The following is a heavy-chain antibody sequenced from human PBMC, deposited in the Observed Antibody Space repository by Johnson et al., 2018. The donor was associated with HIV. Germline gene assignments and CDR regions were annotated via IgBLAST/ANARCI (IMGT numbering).Heavy chain of an antibody. V-gene: IGHV3-9*01. CDR1: GFTFDDYA. D-gene: IGHD3-16*01. Sequence: VQLVESGGGLVQPGRSLRLSCAASGFTFDDYAMHWVRLAPGKGLEWVSGISWNSDTIAYADSVKGRFTISRDNAKNSLYLQMNSLRAEDTSVYYCAREKIKGYAFDIWGQGTMVTVSS. CDR2: ISWNSDTI. CDR3: AREKIKGYAFDI. J-gene: IGHJ3*02.